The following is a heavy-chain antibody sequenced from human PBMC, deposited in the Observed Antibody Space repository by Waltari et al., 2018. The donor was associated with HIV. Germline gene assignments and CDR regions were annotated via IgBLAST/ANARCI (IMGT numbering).Heavy chain of an antibody. CDR2: MSDDGSKR. Sequence: QVQVVASGGGVVQPGRSLRLSCAASGFSFNDHGMLWGRQTPGKGLEWVALMSDDGSKRFYAESVRGRFVVSRDNSKKIFYLQMNSLRPDDTAVYFCARDSSRVLWFGESLPTWGQGTLVSVSP. CDR1: GFSFNDHG. CDR3: ARDSSRVLWFGESLPT. J-gene: IGHJ4*02. V-gene: IGHV3-30*03. D-gene: IGHD3-10*01.